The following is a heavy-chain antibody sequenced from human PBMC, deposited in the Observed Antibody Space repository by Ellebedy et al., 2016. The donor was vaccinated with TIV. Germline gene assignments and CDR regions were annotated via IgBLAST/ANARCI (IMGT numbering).Heavy chain of an antibody. Sequence: AASVKVSCKASGYTFTSYGISWVRQAPGQGLEWMGIINPSGGSTSYAQKFQGRVTMTRDTSTSTVYMELSSLRSEDTAVYYCARENTIFEPFDYWGQGTLVTVSS. CDR1: GYTFTSYG. CDR2: INPSGGST. D-gene: IGHD3-3*01. V-gene: IGHV1-46*01. J-gene: IGHJ4*02. CDR3: ARENTIFEPFDY.